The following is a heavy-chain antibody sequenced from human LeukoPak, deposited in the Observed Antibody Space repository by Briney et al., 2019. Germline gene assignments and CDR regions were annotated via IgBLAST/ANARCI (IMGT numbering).Heavy chain of an antibody. D-gene: IGHD5-12*01. CDR2: IRGSGGST. CDR1: GFTVSSYM. CDR3: AKYISGVAYSGYEN. Sequence: AGGSLRLSCAAFGFTVSSYMTSWVRQAPGKGLEWVSTIRGSGGSTYYADSVKGRFTISRDNSKNTLYLQMNSLRAEDTAIYYCAKYISGVAYSGYENWGQGTLVTVSS. J-gene: IGHJ4*02. V-gene: IGHV3-23*01.